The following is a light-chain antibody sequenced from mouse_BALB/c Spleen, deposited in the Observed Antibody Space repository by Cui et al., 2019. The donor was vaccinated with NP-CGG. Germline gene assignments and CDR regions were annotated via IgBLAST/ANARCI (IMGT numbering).Light chain of an antibody. CDR1: TGAVTTRNY. CDR3: ALWYSNHWV. J-gene: IGLJ1*01. Sequence: QAVVTQESALTTSPGETVTATCRSSTGAVTTRNYANWVQEKPDHLFTGLIGGSNNRAPGVPARFSGSLIGDKAALTITGAQTEDEAIYFCALWYSNHWVFGGGTKLTVL. V-gene: IGLV1*01. CDR2: GSN.